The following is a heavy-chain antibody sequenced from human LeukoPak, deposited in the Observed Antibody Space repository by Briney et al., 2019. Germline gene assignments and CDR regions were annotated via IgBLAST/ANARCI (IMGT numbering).Heavy chain of an antibody. CDR1: GFTFSSYA. V-gene: IGHV3-30-3*01. CDR2: ISYDGSNK. CDR3: ARDGYSGYGPQYYFDY. Sequence: ERSLRLSCAASGFTFSSYAMHWVRQAPGKGLEWVAVISYDGSNKYYADSVKGRFTISRDNSKNTLYLQMNSLRAEDTAVYYCARDGYSGYGPQYYFDYWGQGTLVTVSS. J-gene: IGHJ4*02. D-gene: IGHD5-12*01.